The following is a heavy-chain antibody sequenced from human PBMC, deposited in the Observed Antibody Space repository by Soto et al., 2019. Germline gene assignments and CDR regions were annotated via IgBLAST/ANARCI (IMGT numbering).Heavy chain of an antibody. CDR3: ARVKATLYRHYYFDY. J-gene: IGHJ4*02. V-gene: IGHV4-30-4*01. CDR1: GGTIHSGDYF. D-gene: IGHD5-12*01. CDR2: IFYTGST. Sequence: SETLSLTCSFSGGTIHSGDYFWSWIRQPPGKGLEWIGSIFYTGSTYYSPSLKSRASTXXXXSXNXFXLXXRSLTXAATAVYFCARVKATLYRHYYFDYWGQGTPVT.